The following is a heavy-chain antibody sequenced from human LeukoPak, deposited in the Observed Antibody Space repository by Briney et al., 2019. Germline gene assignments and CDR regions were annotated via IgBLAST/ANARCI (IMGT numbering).Heavy chain of an antibody. V-gene: IGHV3-21*01. Sequence: GGSLRLSCAASGFTFSSYSTNWVRQAPGKGLEWVSSISSSSSYIYYADSVKGRFTISRDNAKNSLYLQMNSLRAEDTAVYYCARDRLAAVNWFDPWGQGTLVTVSS. CDR1: GFTFSSYS. D-gene: IGHD6-13*01. CDR2: ISSSSSYI. CDR3: ARDRLAAVNWFDP. J-gene: IGHJ5*02.